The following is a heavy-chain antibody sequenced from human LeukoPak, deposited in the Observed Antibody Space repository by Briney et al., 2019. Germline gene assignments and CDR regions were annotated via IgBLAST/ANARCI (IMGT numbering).Heavy chain of an antibody. J-gene: IGHJ4*02. CDR1: GDSISSSSYY. D-gene: IGHD3/OR15-3a*01. V-gene: IGHV4-39*07. CDR2: IYSSGST. CDR3: ARDVTWTYFVF. Sequence: SETLSLTCTVSGDSISSSSYYWGWIRQPPGKGLEWIGAIYSSGSTYYNPSLKSRVTISVDTSKNQFSLKLSSVTAADTAVYYCARDVTWTYFVFWGQGTLVTVSS.